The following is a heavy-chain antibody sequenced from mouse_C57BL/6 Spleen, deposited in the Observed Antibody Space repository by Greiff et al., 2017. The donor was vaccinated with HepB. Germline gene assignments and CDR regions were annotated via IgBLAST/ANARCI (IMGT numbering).Heavy chain of an antibody. CDR1: GYAFSSSW. V-gene: IGHV1-82*01. CDR2: IYPGDGDT. Sequence: VKLMESGPELVKPGASVKISCKASGYAFSSSWMNWVKQRPGKGLEWIGRIYPGDGDTNYNGKFKGKATLTADKSSSTAYMQLSSLTSEDSAVYFCARSNYGSPLDYWGQGTTLTVSS. J-gene: IGHJ2*01. CDR3: ARSNYGSPLDY. D-gene: IGHD1-1*01.